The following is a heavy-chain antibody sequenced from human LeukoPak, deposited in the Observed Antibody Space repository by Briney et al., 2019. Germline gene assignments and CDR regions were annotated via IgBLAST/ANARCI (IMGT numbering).Heavy chain of an antibody. J-gene: IGHJ4*02. CDR2: IKSKTDGGTT. Sequence: GGSLRLSCAASGFTFSNAWMSWVRQAPGKGLEWVGRIKSKTDGGTTDYAAPVKGRFTISRDDSKNTLYLQMNSLRAEDTAVYYCAKVGESYGDYVTLYYFDYWGQGTLVTVSS. CDR3: AKVGESYGDYVTLYYFDY. V-gene: IGHV3-15*01. CDR1: GFTFSNAW. D-gene: IGHD4-17*01.